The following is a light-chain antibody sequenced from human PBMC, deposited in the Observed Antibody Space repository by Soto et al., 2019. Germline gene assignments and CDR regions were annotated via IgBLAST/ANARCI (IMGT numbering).Light chain of an antibody. CDR2: GAS. J-gene: IGKJ2*01. CDR3: QESYGSPYT. Sequence: DIQMTQSPSSLSASVGDRVTITCRASQSISSYLNWYQQKPGKAPDLLIYGASSLQSGVPSRFSGSGSGTEFTLTISSLQPEDFATYYCQESYGSPYTFGQGTKLEIK. V-gene: IGKV1-39*01. CDR1: QSISSY.